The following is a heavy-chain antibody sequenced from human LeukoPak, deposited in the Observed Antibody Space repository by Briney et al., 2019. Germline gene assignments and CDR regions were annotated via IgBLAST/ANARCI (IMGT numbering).Heavy chain of an antibody. J-gene: IGHJ4*02. Sequence: GGSLRLSCAASGFTFSSYGMHWVRQALGKGQEGVAVIWYDGSNKYYADSVKGRFTISRDNSKNTLYLQMNSLRAEDTAVYYCARDRLLSPVATFYYWGQGTLVTVSS. CDR2: IWYDGSNK. D-gene: IGHD5-12*01. CDR1: GFTFSSYG. V-gene: IGHV3-33*01. CDR3: ARDRLLSPVATFYY.